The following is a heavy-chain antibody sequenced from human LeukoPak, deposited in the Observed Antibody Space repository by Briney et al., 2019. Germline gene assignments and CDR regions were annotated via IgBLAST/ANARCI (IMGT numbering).Heavy chain of an antibody. J-gene: IGHJ4*02. D-gene: IGHD1-26*01. CDR2: IYYSGST. Sequence: SETLSLTCTVSGGSISSSSYYWGWIRQPPGKGLEWIGSIYYSGSTYYNPSLKSRVTISVDTSKNQFSLKLSSVTAADTAVYYCIHGGSYRYFDYWGQGTLVTVSS. CDR3: IHGGSYRYFDY. V-gene: IGHV4-39*01. CDR1: GGSISSSSYY.